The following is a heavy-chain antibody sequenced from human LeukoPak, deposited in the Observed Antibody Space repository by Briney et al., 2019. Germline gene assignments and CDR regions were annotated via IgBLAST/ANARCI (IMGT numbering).Heavy chain of an antibody. V-gene: IGHV4-38-2*02. CDR1: GYSISSGYY. J-gene: IGHJ3*02. Sequence: PSETLSLTCTVSGYSISSGYYWGWIRQPPGKGLEWIGSIYHSGSTYYNPSLKSRVTISVDTSKNQFSLKLSSVTAADTAVYYCARDLSVGATLHDAFDIWGQGTMVTVSS. CDR2: IYHSGST. CDR3: ARDLSVGATLHDAFDI. D-gene: IGHD1-26*01.